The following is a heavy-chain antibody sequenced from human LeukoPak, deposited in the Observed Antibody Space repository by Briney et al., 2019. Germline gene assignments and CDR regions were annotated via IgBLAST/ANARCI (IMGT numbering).Heavy chain of an antibody. CDR2: INHSGST. Sequence: PSETLSLTCAVYGGSFSGYYWSWIRQPPGKGLEWIGEINHSGSTNYNPSLKSRVTISVDTSKNQFSLKLSSVTAADTAVYYCASKQSSGMDVWGQGTTVTVSS. CDR3: ASKQSSGMDV. CDR1: GGSFSGYY. V-gene: IGHV4-34*01. J-gene: IGHJ6*02. D-gene: IGHD1/OR15-1a*01.